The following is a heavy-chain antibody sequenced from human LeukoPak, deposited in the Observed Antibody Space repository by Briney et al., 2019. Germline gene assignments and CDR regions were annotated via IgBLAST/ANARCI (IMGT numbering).Heavy chain of an antibody. J-gene: IGHJ6*02. CDR1: GFTFDDYG. CDR3: ARDRYWGVVVPAAIQSDYYYGMDV. Sequence: PGGSLRLSCAASGFTFDDYGMSWVRQAPGKGLDWVWGINWNGGSTVCADSVKGRFTISRDNAKNSLYLQMNSLRAEDTDLYHFARDRYWGVVVPAAIQSDYYYGMDVWGQGTTVTVSS. D-gene: IGHD2-2*01. V-gene: IGHV3-20*01. CDR2: INWNGGST.